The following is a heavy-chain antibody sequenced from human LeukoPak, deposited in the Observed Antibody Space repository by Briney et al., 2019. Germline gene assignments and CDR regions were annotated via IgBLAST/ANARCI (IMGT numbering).Heavy chain of an antibody. CDR3: ARQDVIGYEDYGMDV. CDR1: GFTVSSNY. Sequence: PGGSLRLSCAASGFTVSSNYMSWVRQAPGKGLEWVSAIYSGGSTYYADSVKGRFTISRDNSKNTLYLQMNSLRAEDTAVYYCARQDVIGYEDYGMDVWGQGTTVTVSS. V-gene: IGHV3-66*04. D-gene: IGHD5-12*01. CDR2: IYSGGST. J-gene: IGHJ6*02.